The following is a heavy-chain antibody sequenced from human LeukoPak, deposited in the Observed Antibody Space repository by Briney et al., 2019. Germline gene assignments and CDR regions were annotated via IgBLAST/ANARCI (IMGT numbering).Heavy chain of an antibody. Sequence: MTSETLSLTCTVSGGSISSYYWSWIRQPPGKGLEWIGYIYYSGSTNYNPSLKSRVTISVDTSKNQFSLKLSSVTAADTAVYYCARQRGYSYDDDAFDIWGQGTMVTVSS. D-gene: IGHD5-18*01. CDR2: IYYSGST. CDR1: GGSISSYY. V-gene: IGHV4-59*08. CDR3: ARQRGYSYDDDAFDI. J-gene: IGHJ3*02.